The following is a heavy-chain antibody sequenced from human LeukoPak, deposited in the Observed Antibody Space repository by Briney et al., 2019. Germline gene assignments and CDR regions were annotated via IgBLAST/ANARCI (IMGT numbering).Heavy chain of an antibody. J-gene: IGHJ2*01. CDR2: VYHNGET. D-gene: IGHD3-10*01. V-gene: IGHV4-39*01. CDR3: ARWASVGIRGVILGTQYWYFDL. CDR1: GASISSRGYH. Sequence: SETLSLTCTVSGASISSRGYHWGWVRQPPGKRLEWIATVYHNGETYNNPSLKSRVTMSVDTSKNQFSLKLSSVTAADTAVYYCARWASVGIRGVILGTQYWYFDLWGRGTRVTVSS.